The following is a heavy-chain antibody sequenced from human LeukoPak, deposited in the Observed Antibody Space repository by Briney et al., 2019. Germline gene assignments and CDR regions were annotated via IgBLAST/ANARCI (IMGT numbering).Heavy chain of an antibody. Sequence: GGSLRLSCAASGFTFSSYAMSWVRQAPGKGLEWVSAISGSGGSTYYADSVKGRFTISRDNSKNTLYLQMNSLRAEDTAVSYCTSPGSSYYYGSGSYYPFDYWGQGTLVTVSS. J-gene: IGHJ4*02. V-gene: IGHV3-23*01. CDR1: GFTFSSYA. CDR3: TSPGSSYYYGSGSYYPFDY. CDR2: ISGSGGST. D-gene: IGHD3-10*01.